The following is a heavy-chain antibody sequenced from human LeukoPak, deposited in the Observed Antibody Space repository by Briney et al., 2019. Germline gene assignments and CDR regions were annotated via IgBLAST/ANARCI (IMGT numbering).Heavy chain of an antibody. J-gene: IGHJ4*02. CDR3: ASRGIAAASFY. V-gene: IGHV3-30*04. CDR2: I. CDR1: GFTFSSYA. D-gene: IGHD6-13*01. Sequence: GGSLRLSCTASGFTFSSYAMHWVRQAPGKGLEWLSVISVKDRFTISRDNSKNALYLQMSSLRGEDTAVYYCASRGIAAASFYWGQGTLVTVSS.